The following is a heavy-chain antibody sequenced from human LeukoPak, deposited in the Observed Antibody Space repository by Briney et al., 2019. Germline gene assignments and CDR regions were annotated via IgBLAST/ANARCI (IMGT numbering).Heavy chain of an antibody. CDR2: IYYSGST. CDR3: ARVGYYYYMDV. Sequence: SETLSLTCAVYGGSFSGYYWSWIRQPPGKGLEWIGSIYYSGSTYYNPSLKSRVTISVDTSKNQFSLKLGSVTAADTAVYYCARVGYYYYMDVWGKGTTVTVSS. J-gene: IGHJ6*03. V-gene: IGHV4-34*01. CDR1: GGSFSGYY.